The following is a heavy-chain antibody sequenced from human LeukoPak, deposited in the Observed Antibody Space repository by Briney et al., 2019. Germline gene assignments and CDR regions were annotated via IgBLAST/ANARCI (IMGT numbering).Heavy chain of an antibody. CDR2: INHSGST. Sequence: PSETLSLTCTVSGGSISSYYWSWIRQPPGKGLEWIGEINHSGSTNYNPSLKSRVTISVDTSKNQFSLKLSSVTAADTAVYYCARTMIRGVTHDYWGQGTLVTVSS. V-gene: IGHV4-34*01. CDR1: GGSISSYY. D-gene: IGHD3-10*01. CDR3: ARTMIRGVTHDY. J-gene: IGHJ4*02.